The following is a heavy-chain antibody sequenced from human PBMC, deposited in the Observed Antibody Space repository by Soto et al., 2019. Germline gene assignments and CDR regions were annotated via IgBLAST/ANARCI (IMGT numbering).Heavy chain of an antibody. CDR1: GGSVTNSSYY. CDR2: VYYGGRS. D-gene: IGHD4-17*01. J-gene: IGHJ4*02. Sequence: PSETLSLTCTVSGGSVTNSSYYWGWIRQSPGKGLEWIGSVYYGGRSYSKSSVKSRVTISVDTSKNRFSLSLNSVTASDTAVYFCLSQRTTVPTQAYFDYWGPGALVTVSS. V-gene: IGHV4-39*01. CDR3: LSQRTTVPTQAYFDY.